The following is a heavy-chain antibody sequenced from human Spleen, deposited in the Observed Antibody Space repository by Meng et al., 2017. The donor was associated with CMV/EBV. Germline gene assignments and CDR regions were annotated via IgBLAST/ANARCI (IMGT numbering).Heavy chain of an antibody. CDR2: IIYGGST. Sequence: TVSGASINRGDYYWSWIRQHPGKGLEWMGYIIYGGSTYYIPSLKSRLTISMDTSKNQFSLKLSSVTAADTAIYFCARADLEVKRELKNWGQGTLVTVSS. CDR3: ARADLEVKRELKN. V-gene: IGHV4-31*02. D-gene: IGHD3-3*01. J-gene: IGHJ4*02. CDR1: GASINRGDYY.